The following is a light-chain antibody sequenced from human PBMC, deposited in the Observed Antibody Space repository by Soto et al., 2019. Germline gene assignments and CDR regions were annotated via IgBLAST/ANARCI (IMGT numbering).Light chain of an antibody. CDR1: QSVSSSF. CDR2: GAS. J-gene: IGKJ2*01. V-gene: IGKV3-20*01. Sequence: EIVLTQSPGTLSLSPGERATLSCRASQSVSSSFFAWYQQKPGQAPRLLIYGASSRATGIPDMCSGSGSGTDFPLTISILEPEVFAVYYCQQYGSSAYTFGQGTKMEIK. CDR3: QQYGSSAYT.